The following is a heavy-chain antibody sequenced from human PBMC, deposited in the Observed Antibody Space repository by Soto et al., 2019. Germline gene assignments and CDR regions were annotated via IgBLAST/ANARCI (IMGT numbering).Heavy chain of an antibody. D-gene: IGHD3-3*01. J-gene: IGHJ4*02. V-gene: IGHV3-33*01. CDR1: GFTFSSYG. Sequence: QVQLVESGGGVVQPGRSLRLSCEASGFTFSSYGMHWVRQAPGKGLEWVAVIWYEGSNKYYADSVKGRFTISRDHSKNKMSLQINSLRAEDTAVYYCARDYDFRSGYRFAGYFDYWGQGTLVTVSS. CDR2: IWYEGSNK. CDR3: ARDYDFRSGYRFAGYFDY.